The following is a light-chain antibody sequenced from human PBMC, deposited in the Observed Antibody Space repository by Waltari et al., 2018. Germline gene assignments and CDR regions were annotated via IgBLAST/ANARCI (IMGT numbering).Light chain of an antibody. CDR3: CSRADSNKLV. J-gene: IGLJ2*01. Sequence: QSALTQPPSASGSPGQSVTISCTGTSSAVGAYNYVSWYQHYPGKAPKLLISELRTRPSGLPDRFSGSKSANTASLTVSGLQAEDEADYYCCSRADSNKLVFGGGTKLTVL. CDR1: SSAVGAYNY. CDR2: ELR. V-gene: IGLV2-8*01.